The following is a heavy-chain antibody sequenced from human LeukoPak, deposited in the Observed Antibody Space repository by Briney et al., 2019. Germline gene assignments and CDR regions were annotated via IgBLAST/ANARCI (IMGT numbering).Heavy chain of an antibody. CDR3: TTYLTT. J-gene: IGHJ4*02. CDR1: GFTFSKAW. D-gene: IGHD4/OR15-4a*01. Sequence: GGSLRLSCAVSGFTFSKAWMGWVRQAPGKGLEWVGRITSTTDGGTIDYAAPVRGRFTISRDDSKTTLYLQMNSLKTEDTAVYYCTTYLTTRGQGTLVTVSS. V-gene: IGHV3-15*01. CDR2: ITSTTDGGTI.